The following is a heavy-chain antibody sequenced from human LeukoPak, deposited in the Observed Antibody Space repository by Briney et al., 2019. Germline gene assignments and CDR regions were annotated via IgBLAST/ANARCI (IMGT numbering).Heavy chain of an antibody. CDR1: GFTFSSYW. D-gene: IGHD6-13*01. V-gene: IGHV3-74*01. CDR2: INRDGSST. J-gene: IGHJ6*03. CDR3: ARVGSSSVYYYYYYMDV. Sequence: GGSLRLSCAASGFTFSSYWIHWVRQAPGKVLVWVSRINRDGSSTDYADSGKGRFTISKDNAKHGLYLQMNRLRVEDTAVYYCARVGSSSVYYYYYYMDVWGKGTTVTVSS.